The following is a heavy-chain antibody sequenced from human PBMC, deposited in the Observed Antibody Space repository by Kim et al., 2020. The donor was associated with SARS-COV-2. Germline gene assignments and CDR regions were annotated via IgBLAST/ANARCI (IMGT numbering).Heavy chain of an antibody. D-gene: IGHD3-9*01. CDR1: GGSISSYY. Sequence: SETLSLTCTVSGGSISSYYWSWIRQPPGKGLEWIGYIYYSGSTNYNPSLKSRVTISVDTSKNQFSLKLSSVTAADTAVYYCASAMGSTDCILTGYWYYYYYGMDVWGQGTTVTVSS. J-gene: IGHJ6*02. CDR2: IYYSGST. CDR3: ASAMGSTDCILTGYWYYYYYGMDV. V-gene: IGHV4-59*13.